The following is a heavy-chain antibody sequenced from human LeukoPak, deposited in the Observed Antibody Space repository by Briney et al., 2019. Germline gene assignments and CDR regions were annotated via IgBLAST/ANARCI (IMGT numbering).Heavy chain of an antibody. J-gene: IGHJ4*02. CDR2: IWYDGSKK. V-gene: IGHV3-33*07. Sequence: GGSLRLSCAASGFTFNNYGFYWVRQAPGKGLEWVALIWYDGSKKLYTESVKGRFTISRDNSKNTVYLQMNSLRAEDTAVYYCARDVTSSSWDPYLDYWGQGTLVTVSS. D-gene: IGHD6-13*01. CDR3: ARDVTSSSWDPYLDY. CDR1: GFTFNNYG.